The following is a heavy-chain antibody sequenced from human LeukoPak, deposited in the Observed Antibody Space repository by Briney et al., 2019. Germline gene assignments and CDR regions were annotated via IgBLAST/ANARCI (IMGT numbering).Heavy chain of an antibody. CDR1: GESFSGYY. V-gene: IGHV4-34*01. J-gene: IGHJ4*02. CDR3: ARGGYGDDRYFDY. Sequence: PSETLSLTCAVYGESFSGYYWSWIRQPPGKGLEWIGEINRSGSTNYNPSLKSRVTISVDTSKNQFSLKLSSVTAADTAVYYCARGGYGDDRYFDYWGQGTLVTVSS. D-gene: IGHD4-17*01. CDR2: INRSGST.